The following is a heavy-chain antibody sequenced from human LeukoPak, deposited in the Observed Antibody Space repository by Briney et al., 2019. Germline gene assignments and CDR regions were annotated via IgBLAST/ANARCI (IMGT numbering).Heavy chain of an antibody. D-gene: IGHD2-2*01. V-gene: IGHV3-30*18. J-gene: IGHJ4*02. Sequence: GRSLRLSCAASGFTFSSYGMHWVRQAPGKGLEWVAVISYDGSNKYYADSVKGRFTISRDNSKNTLYLQMNSLRAEDTAVYYCAKECSSTSCPHAFDYWGQGTLVTVSS. CDR3: AKECSSTSCPHAFDY. CDR1: GFTFSSYG. CDR2: ISYDGSNK.